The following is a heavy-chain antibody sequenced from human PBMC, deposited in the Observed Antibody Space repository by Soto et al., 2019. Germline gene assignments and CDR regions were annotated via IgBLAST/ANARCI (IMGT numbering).Heavy chain of an antibody. CDR1: GFTFSSYS. V-gene: IGHV3-48*02. J-gene: IGHJ6*02. Sequence: GGSLRLSCAASGFTFSSYSMNWVRQAPGKGLEWVSYISSSSNTIYYADSVKGRFTISRDNAKNSRYLQMNSLRDEDTAVYYCAREQSIFGVVIINYYGMDVWGQGTTGTVSS. D-gene: IGHD3-3*01. CDR3: AREQSIFGVVIINYYGMDV. CDR2: ISSSSNTI.